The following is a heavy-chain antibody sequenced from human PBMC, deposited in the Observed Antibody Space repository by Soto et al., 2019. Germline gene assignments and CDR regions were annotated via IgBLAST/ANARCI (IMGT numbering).Heavy chain of an antibody. D-gene: IGHD2-8*01. CDR1: GYIFSSYW. CDR3: ARHRVFADFDY. CDR2: ISPGDSDT. J-gene: IGHJ4*02. Sequence: GESLKISCRVSGYIFSSYWIGWVRQMPEKGLEWVAIISPGDSDTRYSPSFQGQVIISVDSSINTAYLQWSSLNASDPAIYYCARHRVFADFDYWGPGTPVTVSS. V-gene: IGHV5-51*01.